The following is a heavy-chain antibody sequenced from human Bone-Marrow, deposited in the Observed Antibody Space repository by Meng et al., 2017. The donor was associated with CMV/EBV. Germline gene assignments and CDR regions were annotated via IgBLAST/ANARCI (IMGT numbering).Heavy chain of an antibody. D-gene: IGHD3-9*01. Sequence: GGSLRLSCAASGFTFSSYSMNWVRQAPGKGLEWVSSISSSSSYIYYADSVKGRFTISRDNAKNSLYLQMNSLRAEDTAVYYCARVDRHGRITIFCLAIIKDYYYGMDVWGQGTTVTVSS. CDR1: GFTFSSYS. CDR3: ARVDRHGRITIFCLAIIKDYYYGMDV. V-gene: IGHV3-21*01. J-gene: IGHJ6*02. CDR2: ISSSSSYI.